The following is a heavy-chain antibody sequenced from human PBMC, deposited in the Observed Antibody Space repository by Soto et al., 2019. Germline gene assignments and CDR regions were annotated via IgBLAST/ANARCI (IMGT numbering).Heavy chain of an antibody. J-gene: IGHJ4*02. CDR1: GFTFSSYS. Sequence: GGSLRLSCAASGFTFSSYSMNWVRQAPGKGLEWVSYISSSDSTIYYADSVKGRFTISRDNAKKSLYLQMNSLRAEDTAVYYCARGSSYGSLRRIDYWGRGTLVTVSS. D-gene: IGHD5-18*01. CDR2: ISSSDSTI. CDR3: ARGSSYGSLRRIDY. V-gene: IGHV3-48*04.